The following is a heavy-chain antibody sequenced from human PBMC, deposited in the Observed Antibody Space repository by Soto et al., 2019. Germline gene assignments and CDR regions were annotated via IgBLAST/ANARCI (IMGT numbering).Heavy chain of an antibody. V-gene: IGHV1-18*04. D-gene: IGHD3-9*01. Sequence: QLQLVQSAAEVKKPGASVRVSCKAYGYPFINYGISWIRQAPEQGLEWMGWIKVDSGYTNYAQKFQGRVTMTADTSSDTAFMELRSPRLDDSAGYFCATSYDTGFDPWGQGTLVSVSS. CDR3: ATSYDTGFDP. J-gene: IGHJ5*02. CDR2: IKVDSGYT. CDR1: GYPFINYG.